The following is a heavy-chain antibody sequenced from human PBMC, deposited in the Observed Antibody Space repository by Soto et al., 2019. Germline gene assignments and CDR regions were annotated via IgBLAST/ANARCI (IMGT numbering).Heavy chain of an antibody. V-gene: IGHV4-4*02. CDR1: GGSISSSNW. J-gene: IGHJ3*02. CDR2: IYHSGST. CDR3: ARGRITMVRGVIISNRRDAFDI. Sequence: SETLSLTCAVSGGSISSSNWWSWVRQPPGKGLEWIGEIYHSGSTNYNPSLKSRVTISVDKSKNQFSLKLSSVTAADTAVYYCARGRITMVRGVIISNRRDAFDIWGQGTMVTVSS. D-gene: IGHD3-10*01.